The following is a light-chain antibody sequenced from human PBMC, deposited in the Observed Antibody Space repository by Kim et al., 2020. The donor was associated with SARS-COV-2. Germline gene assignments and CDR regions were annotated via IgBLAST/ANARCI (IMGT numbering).Light chain of an antibody. V-gene: IGKV3-20*01. CDR1: PSVSNNY. CDR3: QQYGRSPNT. J-gene: IGKJ2*01. Sequence: LSPGNTATLYCRAIPSVSNNYLAWYQQKPGQAPRLLIYGASNRATGIPVSFSGSGSGTDFTLTISRLEPEDFAVYYCQQYGRSPNTFGQGTKLEI. CDR2: GAS.